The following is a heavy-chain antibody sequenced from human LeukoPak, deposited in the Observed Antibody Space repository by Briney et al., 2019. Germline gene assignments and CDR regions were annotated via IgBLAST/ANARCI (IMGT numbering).Heavy chain of an antibody. CDR3: ARAIYKSTGTYGY. Sequence: SETLSLTCAVYGGSFSGYYWSWIRQPPGKGLEWIGEINHSGSTNYNPSLKSRVTISVDTSKNQFSLKLSSVTAADTAVYYCARAIYKSTGTYGYWGQGTLVTVSS. D-gene: IGHD1-1*01. CDR1: GGSFSGYY. CDR2: INHSGST. J-gene: IGHJ4*02. V-gene: IGHV4-34*01.